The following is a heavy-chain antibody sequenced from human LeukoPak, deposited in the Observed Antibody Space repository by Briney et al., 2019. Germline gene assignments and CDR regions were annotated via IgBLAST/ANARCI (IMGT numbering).Heavy chain of an antibody. Sequence: SETLSLTCTVSGASISSSRDYWGWIRQPPGKGLEWIGNIYYSGSTNYNPSLKSRVTILVDTSKNQFSLKLSSVTAADTAVYYCARDGGYDYIRYYYYYMDVWGKGTTVTISS. V-gene: IGHV4-39*07. CDR2: IYYSGST. J-gene: IGHJ6*03. CDR3: ARDGGYDYIRYYYYYMDV. D-gene: IGHD5-12*01. CDR1: GASISSSRDY.